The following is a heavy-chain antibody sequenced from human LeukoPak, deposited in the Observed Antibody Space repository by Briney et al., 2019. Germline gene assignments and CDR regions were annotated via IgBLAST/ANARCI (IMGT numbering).Heavy chain of an antibody. J-gene: IGHJ6*02. CDR2: INPNSGGT. V-gene: IGHV1-2*02. D-gene: IGHD2-2*02. CDR1: GYTFTGYY. Sequence: ASVKVSCKASGYTFTGYYMHWVRQAPGQGLEWMGWINPNSGGTNYAQKFQGRVTMTRDTSISTAYMELSRLRSDDTAMYYCARDAEVCSSTSCYRYYYYSMDVWGQGTTVTVSS. CDR3: ARDAEVCSSTSCYRYYYYSMDV.